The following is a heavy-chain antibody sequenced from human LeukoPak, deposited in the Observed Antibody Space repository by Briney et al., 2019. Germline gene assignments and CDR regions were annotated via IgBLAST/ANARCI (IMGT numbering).Heavy chain of an antibody. CDR1: GGSISSGGYY. V-gene: IGHV4-30-2*01. J-gene: IGHJ3*02. Sequence: PSQTLSLTCTVSGGSISSGGYYWSWIRQPPGKGLEWIGYIYHSGSTYYNPSLKSRVTISVDRSKNQFSLKLSSVTAADTAVYYCASSSTSCYACDAFDIWGQGTMVTVSS. D-gene: IGHD2-2*01. CDR3: ASSSTSCYACDAFDI. CDR2: IYHSGST.